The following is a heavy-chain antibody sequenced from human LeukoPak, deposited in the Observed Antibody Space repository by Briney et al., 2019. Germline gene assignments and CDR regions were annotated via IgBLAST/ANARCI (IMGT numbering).Heavy chain of an antibody. CDR1: GGSFSGYY. Sequence: SETLSLTCAVYGGSFSGYYWSWIRQPPGKGLEWTGEINHSGSTNYNPSLKSRVTISVDTSKNQFSLKLSSVTAADTAVYYCARGVMTTVTTPTPSDYWGQGTLVTVSS. J-gene: IGHJ4*02. CDR3: ARGVMTTVTTPTPSDY. D-gene: IGHD4-17*01. V-gene: IGHV4-34*01. CDR2: INHSGST.